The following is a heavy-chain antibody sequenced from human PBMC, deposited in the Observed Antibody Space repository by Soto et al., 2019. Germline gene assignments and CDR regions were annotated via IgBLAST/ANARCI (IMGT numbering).Heavy chain of an antibody. J-gene: IGHJ5*02. CDR1: GYTFTSYG. CDR3: ARDAIAVAGTVNWFDP. D-gene: IGHD6-19*01. V-gene: IGHV1-18*04. Sequence: ASVTVSCKASGYTFTSYGISWVRQAPGQGLEWMGWISAYNGNTNYAQKLQGRVTMTTDTSTSTAYMELRSLRSDDTAVYYCARDAIAVAGTVNWFDPWGQGTLVTVSS. CDR2: ISAYNGNT.